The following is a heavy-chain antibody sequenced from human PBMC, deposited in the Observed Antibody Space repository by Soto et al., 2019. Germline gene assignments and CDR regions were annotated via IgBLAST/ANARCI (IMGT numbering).Heavy chain of an antibody. V-gene: IGHV4-59*01. D-gene: IGHD6-19*01. CDR3: ARAGAGYYYYGMDV. Sequence: SETLSLTCTVSGGSISNYYWSWIRQPPGKGLEWIGYIYYSGSINYNPSLKSRVTISVDTSKNQFSLKLSSVTAADTAVYYCARAGAGYYYYGMDVWGQGTTVTVSS. J-gene: IGHJ6*02. CDR2: IYYSGSI. CDR1: GGSISNYY.